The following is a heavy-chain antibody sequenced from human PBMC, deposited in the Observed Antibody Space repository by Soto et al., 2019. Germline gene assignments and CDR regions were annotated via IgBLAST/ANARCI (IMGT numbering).Heavy chain of an antibody. Sequence: EVQLVESGGGFVQPGGSLRLSCAASGFTVSDHYMAWVRQAPGKGLEWVGRTRNKGNSYTTEYAASVRGRFAISRDDSKNSLYLQMTSLKTEDTAVYYCARENRSGPYYYGMDVWGDGTTVTVSS. CDR1: GFTVSDHY. CDR3: ARENRSGPYYYGMDV. CDR2: TRNKGNSYTT. V-gene: IGHV3-72*01. D-gene: IGHD3-3*01. J-gene: IGHJ6*04.